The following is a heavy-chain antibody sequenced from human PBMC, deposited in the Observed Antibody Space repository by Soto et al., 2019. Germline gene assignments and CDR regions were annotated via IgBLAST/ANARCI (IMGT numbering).Heavy chain of an antibody. CDR2: IYYSGST. J-gene: IGHJ4*02. CDR1: GGSISSSSYY. Sequence: PSETLSLTCTVSGGSISSSSYYWGWIRQPPGKGLEWIGSIYYSGSTYYNPSLKSRVTISVDTSKNQFSLKLSSVTAADTAVYYCNRGKVAVFNYGGQEPLVPVSS. D-gene: IGHD6-19*01. V-gene: IGHV4-39*01. CDR3: NRGKVAVFNY.